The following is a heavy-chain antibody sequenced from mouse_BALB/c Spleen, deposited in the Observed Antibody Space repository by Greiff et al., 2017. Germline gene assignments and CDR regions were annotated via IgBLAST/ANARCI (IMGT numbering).Heavy chain of an antibody. CDR3: APMITTSWFAY. D-gene: IGHD2-4*01. J-gene: IGHJ3*01. CDR1: GYTFSSYW. V-gene: IGHV1-9*01. CDR2: ILPGSGST. Sequence: QVQLQQSGAELMKPGASVKISCKATGYTFSSYWIEWVKQRPGHGLEWIGEILPGSGSTNYNEKFKGKATFTADTSSNTAYMQLSSLTSEDSAVYYCAPMITTSWFAYWGQGTLVTVSA.